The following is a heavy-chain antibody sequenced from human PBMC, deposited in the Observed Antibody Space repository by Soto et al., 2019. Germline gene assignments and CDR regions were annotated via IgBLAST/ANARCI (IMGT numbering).Heavy chain of an antibody. V-gene: IGHV5-51*01. J-gene: IGHJ4*02. CDR2: IYPGDSDT. CDR3: ARHTYYYDSSGYQASYYFDY. D-gene: IGHD3-22*01. CDR1: GYSFTSYW. Sequence: GESLKISCKGSGYSFTSYWIGWVRQMPGKGLEWMGIIYPGDSDTRYSPSFQGQVTISADKSISTAYLQWSSLKASDTAMYYCARHTYYYDSSGYQASYYFDYWGQGTLVTVSS.